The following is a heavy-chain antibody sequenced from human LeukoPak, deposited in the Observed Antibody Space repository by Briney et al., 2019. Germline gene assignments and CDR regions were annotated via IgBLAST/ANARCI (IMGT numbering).Heavy chain of an antibody. Sequence: SETLSLTCAVSGASISSSNWWSWARQPPGKGLEWIGEIYHAGTTNYNPSIKSRVTISVDNSRNQFSLKLTSVTAADTAVYFCLRIYCSSTSCHYFDYWGQGTLVTVSS. J-gene: IGHJ4*02. D-gene: IGHD2-2*01. CDR2: IYHAGTT. V-gene: IGHV4-4*02. CDR1: GASISSSNW. CDR3: LRIYCSSTSCHYFDY.